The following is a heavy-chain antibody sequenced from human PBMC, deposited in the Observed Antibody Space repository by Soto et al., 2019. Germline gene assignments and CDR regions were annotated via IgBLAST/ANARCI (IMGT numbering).Heavy chain of an antibody. J-gene: IGHJ6*02. V-gene: IGHV1-69*01. Sequence: QVQLVQSGAEVKKTGSSVKVSCKASGGTFSIYGFSWVRQAPGQGPEWIGGIIPILTTPNYAQKFQCRVTIVADESTTTVYMELSSLKFEDTAVYYCATSVGIAPTGEDGMDVWGQGTSDTVS. D-gene: IGHD2-8*02. CDR2: IIPILTTP. CDR1: GGTFSIYG. CDR3: ATSVGIAPTGEDGMDV.